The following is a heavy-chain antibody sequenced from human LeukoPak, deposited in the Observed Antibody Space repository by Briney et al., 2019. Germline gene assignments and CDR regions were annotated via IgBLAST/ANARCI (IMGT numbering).Heavy chain of an antibody. V-gene: IGHV4-34*01. D-gene: IGHD3-22*01. CDR2: INHSGST. CDR1: GYSISSGYY. J-gene: IGHJ5*02. Sequence: RTSETLSLTCAVSGYSISSGYYWSWIRQPPGKGLEWIGEINHSGSTNYNPSLKSRVTISVDTSKNQFSLKLSSVTAADTAVYYCARVRGSSGYYYVRGGRNWFDPWGQGTLVTVSS. CDR3: ARVRGSSGYYYVRGGRNWFDP.